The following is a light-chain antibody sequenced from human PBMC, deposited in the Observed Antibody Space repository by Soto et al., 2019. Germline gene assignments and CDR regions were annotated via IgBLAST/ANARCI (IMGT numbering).Light chain of an antibody. J-gene: IGKJ1*01. CDR3: QQYDNWPWT. CDR2: GAS. Sequence: EVVMTQSPATLSVSPGERATLSCRASQSVSSSYLAWYQQKPGQAPRLLIYGASRRATGFPARFSGSGSGTDFTLTISSLQSEDFAVYYCQQYDNWPWTFGQGTNVDI. V-gene: IGKV3-15*01. CDR1: QSVSSSY.